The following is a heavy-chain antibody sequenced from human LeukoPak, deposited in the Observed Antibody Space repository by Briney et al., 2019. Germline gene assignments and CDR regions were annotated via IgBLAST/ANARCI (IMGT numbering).Heavy chain of an antibody. V-gene: IGHV1-8*01. J-gene: IGHJ4*02. Sequence: ASVKVSCKASGYTFTSYDINRVRQATGQGLEWMGWMNPNSGNTGYAQKFQGRVTMTRNTSISTAYMELSSLRSEDTAVYYCARVDRGWYGEIDYWGQGTLVTVSS. CDR1: GYTFTSYD. CDR3: ARVDRGWYGEIDY. D-gene: IGHD6-19*01. CDR2: MNPNSGNT.